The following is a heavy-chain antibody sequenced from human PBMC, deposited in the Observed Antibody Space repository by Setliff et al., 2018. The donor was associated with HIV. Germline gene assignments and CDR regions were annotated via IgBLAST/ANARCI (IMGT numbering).Heavy chain of an antibody. CDR1: GFTFSTYW. CDR2: IKQDGSEK. J-gene: IGHJ4*02. D-gene: IGHD1-26*01. V-gene: IGHV3-7*01. Sequence: GGSLRLSCVASGFTFSTYWMSWVRQAPGKGLEWVATIKQDGSEKYSVDSVKGRFTISRDNAKNTLYLQMNSLRAEDTAVYYCAAVFTGEPGRSLDYWGQGTPVTVSS. CDR3: AAVFTGEPGRSLDY.